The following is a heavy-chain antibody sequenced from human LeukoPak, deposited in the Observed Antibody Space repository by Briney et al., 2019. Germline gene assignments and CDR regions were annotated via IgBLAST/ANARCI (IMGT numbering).Heavy chain of an antibody. Sequence: PGGSLRLSCAASGFTFSSYWMSWVRQAPGKGLEWVANIKQDGSEKYYVDSVKGRFTISRDNAKNSLYLQMNSLRAEDTAVYYCARDLTSYYGDYVGYWGQGTLVTVSS. CDR1: GFTFSSYW. D-gene: IGHD3-3*01. V-gene: IGHV3-7*03. CDR3: ARDLTSYYGDYVGY. J-gene: IGHJ4*02. CDR2: IKQDGSEK.